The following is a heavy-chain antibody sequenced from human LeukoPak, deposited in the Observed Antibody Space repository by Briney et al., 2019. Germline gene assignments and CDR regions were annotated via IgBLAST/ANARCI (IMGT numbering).Heavy chain of an antibody. CDR3: AREISNSSSHNWFDP. Sequence: GGSLRLSCAASGFTFSSYGMHWVRQAPGKGLEWVAVISYDGSNKYYADSVKGRFTISRDNSKNTLYLQMNSLRAEDTAVYYCAREISNSSSHNWFDPWGQGTLVTVSS. D-gene: IGHD6-13*01. J-gene: IGHJ5*02. CDR2: ISYDGSNK. V-gene: IGHV3-30*03. CDR1: GFTFSSYG.